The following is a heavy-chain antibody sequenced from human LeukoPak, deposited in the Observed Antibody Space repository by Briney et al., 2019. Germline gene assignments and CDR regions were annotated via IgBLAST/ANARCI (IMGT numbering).Heavy chain of an antibody. V-gene: IGHV3-53*01. CDR2: LYSDEST. J-gene: IGHJ4*02. Sequence: PGGSLRLSCAASGFTVSSNYMSWVRQAPGKGLGWVSVLYSDESTYYTDSVKGRFTISRDNFKNTLYLQMNNLRAEDTAVYYCARAAYDSNGYTANHDYWGQGTLVTVSS. D-gene: IGHD3-22*01. CDR1: GFTVSSNY. CDR3: ARAAYDSNGYTANHDY.